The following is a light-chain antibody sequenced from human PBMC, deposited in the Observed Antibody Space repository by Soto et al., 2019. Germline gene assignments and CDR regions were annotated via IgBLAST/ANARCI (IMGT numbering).Light chain of an antibody. V-gene: IGKV1-17*01. CDR3: LQYYSYPSS. CDR2: AAA. CDR1: QGITTD. Sequence: DIQMTQSPSSLSASVGDRVTITCRASQGITTDFAWYQQKPGKAPKRLIYAAASLQSGVPSRFRGSGSGTEFTLTISSLQPEDFATYCCLQYYSYPSSFGQGTKLEIK. J-gene: IGKJ2*01.